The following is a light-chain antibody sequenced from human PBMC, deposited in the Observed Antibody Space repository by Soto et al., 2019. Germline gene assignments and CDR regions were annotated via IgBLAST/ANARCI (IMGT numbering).Light chain of an antibody. CDR3: QRYNNWPLT. V-gene: IGKV3D-15*01. Sequence: EIVLTQSPGTLSLSPGERATLSCRASQSVSNNYLAWYQQKPGQAPRLLIYDASNRATGIPARFSGSRSGTEFTLTINSLQSEDFAVYYCQRYNNWPLTFGGGTKVDIK. CDR2: DAS. J-gene: IGKJ4*01. CDR1: QSVSNN.